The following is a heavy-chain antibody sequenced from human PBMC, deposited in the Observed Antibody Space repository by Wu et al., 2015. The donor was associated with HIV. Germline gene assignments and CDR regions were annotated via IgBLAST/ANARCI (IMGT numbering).Heavy chain of an antibody. Sequence: QVQLVQSGAEVKKTGASVKVSCKASGYTFTGYYMNWVRQAPGQGLERMGRINTNDGGTSFAQKFQGSVTLTRDTSISTAYMEVSGLRSDDTAVYYCARGAPPGCSSTNCLLDSWGQGTLVTVSS. D-gene: IGHD2-2*01. CDR2: INTNDGGT. J-gene: IGHJ5*02. CDR1: GYTFTGYY. CDR3: ARGAPPGCSSTNCLLDS. V-gene: IGHV1-2*06.